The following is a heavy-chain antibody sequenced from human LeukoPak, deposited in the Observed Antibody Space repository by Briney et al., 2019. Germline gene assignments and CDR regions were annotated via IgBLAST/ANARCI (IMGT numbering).Heavy chain of an antibody. Sequence: GGSLRLSCAACGFTFSSYWMSWVRQAPGKGLEWVATIRQDGSQKYYVDSVKGRCTISRDNAKNSLYLQMNSLRAEDTAVYYCAGTIPSSTGKVFYYYYYMDVWGKGTTVTISS. D-gene: IGHD4-17*01. CDR2: IRQDGSQK. CDR1: GFTFSSYW. CDR3: AGTIPSSTGKVFYYYYYMDV. V-gene: IGHV3-7*01. J-gene: IGHJ6*03.